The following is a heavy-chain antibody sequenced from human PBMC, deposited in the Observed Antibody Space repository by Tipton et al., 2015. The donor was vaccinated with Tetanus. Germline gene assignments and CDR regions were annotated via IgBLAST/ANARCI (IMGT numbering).Heavy chain of an antibody. J-gene: IGHJ4*01. CDR3: ATVGLVTASVKY. Sequence: TLSLTCTVSGGAVRSDNSYWSWIRQPPGKGLQWIAYVDDSGRTNSDYFLKSRVTTSLDTSKNQFSLKLTSVTAADTAVYYCATVGLVTASVKYWGQGTLVTVSS. CDR2: VDDSGRT. V-gene: IGHV4-61*01. CDR1: GGAVRSDNSY. D-gene: IGHD2-21*02.